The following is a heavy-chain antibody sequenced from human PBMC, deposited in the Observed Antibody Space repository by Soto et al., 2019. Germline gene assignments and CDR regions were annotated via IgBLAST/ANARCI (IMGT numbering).Heavy chain of an antibody. V-gene: IGHV3-30*18. D-gene: IGHD6-19*01. CDR3: AKDRGYSSGWYHYFDY. Sequence: QVQLVESGGGVVQPGRSLRLSCAASGFTLSSYGMNWVRQAPGKGLEWVAVISYDGSNKYYADSVKGRFTISRDNSKNTLYLQMNSLRAEDTAVYYCAKDRGYSSGWYHYFDYWGQGTLVTVSS. CDR2: ISYDGSNK. J-gene: IGHJ4*02. CDR1: GFTLSSYG.